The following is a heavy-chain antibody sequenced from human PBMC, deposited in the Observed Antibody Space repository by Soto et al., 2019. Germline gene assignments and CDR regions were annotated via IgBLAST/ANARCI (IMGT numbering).Heavy chain of an antibody. CDR3: STSDLRSAVDY. CDR1: GFTLSYAS. CDR2: IKSKTDGGTK. Sequence: EVRLVESGGGLVKPGGSLRLSCAASGFTLSYASMRWVRQPPGKGLEWVGRIKSKTDGGTKDYAAPVKGRFTMSRDDSKNTLYLQMNSLRTEDTGVYYCSTSDLRSAVDYRGQGTLVTVSS. V-gene: IGHV3-15*01. J-gene: IGHJ4*02.